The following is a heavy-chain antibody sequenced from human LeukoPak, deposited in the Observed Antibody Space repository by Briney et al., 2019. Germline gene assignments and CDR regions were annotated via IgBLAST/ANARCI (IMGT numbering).Heavy chain of an antibody. CDR3: ARARRDCSGGTCFSYYFDN. CDR2: ISGSGTTI. V-gene: IGHV3-11*04. J-gene: IGHJ4*02. Sequence: GGSLRLSCAASGFTFRDFYMSWIRQAPGKGLEWVSYISGSGTTIYNADSVKGRFTISRDNSKNMVFLQMGSLRAEDMAVYYCARARRDCSGGTCFSYYFDNWGQGTLVTVSP. CDR1: GFTFRDFY. D-gene: IGHD2-15*01.